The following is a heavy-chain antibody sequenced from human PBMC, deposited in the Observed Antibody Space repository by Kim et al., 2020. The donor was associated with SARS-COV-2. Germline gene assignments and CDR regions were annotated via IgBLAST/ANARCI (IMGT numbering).Heavy chain of an antibody. Sequence: GKGRFTISRDNSKNTLYLQMNSLRAEDTAVYYCAKDPPDIGYSSSWYKDYWGQGTLVTVSS. V-gene: IGHV3-23*01. CDR3: AKDPPDIGYSSSWYKDY. J-gene: IGHJ4*02. D-gene: IGHD6-13*01.